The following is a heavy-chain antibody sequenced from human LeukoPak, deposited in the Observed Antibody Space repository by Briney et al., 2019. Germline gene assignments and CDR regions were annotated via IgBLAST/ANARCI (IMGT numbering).Heavy chain of an antibody. CDR1: GGSISSFY. CDR2: IYANGIT. V-gene: IGHV4-4*07. Sequence: SETLSLTCTVSGGSISSFYWSWIRQPAGKGLEWIGRIYANGITTYNPSLKSRVTISLDTSNNQFSLKLTSVTAADTAVYYCARDKGISVAGTWFDPWGQGTLVTVSS. D-gene: IGHD6-19*01. CDR3: ARDKGISVAGTWFDP. J-gene: IGHJ5*02.